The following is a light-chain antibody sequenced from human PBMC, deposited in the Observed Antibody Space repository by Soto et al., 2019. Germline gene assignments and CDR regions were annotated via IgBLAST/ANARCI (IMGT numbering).Light chain of an antibody. CDR3: SSYTGSSPVV. Sequence: QSALTQPASVSGSPGQSITISCTGTSSDVGAYNYVSWYQQHPGKAPKLIISEVSDRPSGVSNRFSGSKSGNMASLTISGLQADDEADYYCSSYTGSSPVVFGGGTQLTVL. J-gene: IGLJ3*02. CDR2: EVS. V-gene: IGLV2-14*03. CDR1: SSDVGAYNY.